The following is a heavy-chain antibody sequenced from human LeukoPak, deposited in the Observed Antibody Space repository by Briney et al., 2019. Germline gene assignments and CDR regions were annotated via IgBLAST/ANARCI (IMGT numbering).Heavy chain of an antibody. CDR2: IYPGDSDT. J-gene: IGHJ4*02. CDR3: ARAPDYGGNPYYFDY. Sequence: GESLKISCKGSGYSFTSYWIGWVHQMPGKGLEWMGIIYPGDSDTRYSPSFQGQVTFSADKSISTAYLQWSSLKASDTAMYYCARAPDYGGNPYYFDYWGQGTLVTVSS. V-gene: IGHV5-51*07. CDR1: GYSFTSYW. D-gene: IGHD4-23*01.